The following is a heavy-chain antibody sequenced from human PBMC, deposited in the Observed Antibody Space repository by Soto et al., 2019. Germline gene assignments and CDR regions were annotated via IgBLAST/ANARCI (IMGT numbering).Heavy chain of an antibody. CDR1: GFTFSSYA. Sequence: GGYLRLSCAASGFTFSSYAMSWVRQAPGKGLEWVSSITGSAGSTYYADSVKGRFTISRDNSKNTLYLQMNSLRAEDTAVYYCAKDRNRWLRFDLGYWGQGTLVTVSS. D-gene: IGHD5-12*01. CDR2: ITGSAGST. J-gene: IGHJ4*02. CDR3: AKDRNRWLRFDLGY. V-gene: IGHV3-23*01.